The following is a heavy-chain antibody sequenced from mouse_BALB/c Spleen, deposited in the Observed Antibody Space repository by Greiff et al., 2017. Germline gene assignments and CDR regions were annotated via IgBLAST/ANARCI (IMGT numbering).Heavy chain of an antibody. CDR2: IYPGNSDT. Sequence: VQLQQSGTVLARPGASVKMSCKASGYTFTSYWMHWVKQRPGQGLEWIGAIYPGNSDTSYNQKFKGKAKLTAVTSTSTAYMELSSLTNEDSAVYYCTSTGDEAWFAYWGQGTLVTVSA. CDR1: GYTFTSYW. J-gene: IGHJ3*01. V-gene: IGHV1-5*01. D-gene: IGHD4-1*01. CDR3: TSTGDEAWFAY.